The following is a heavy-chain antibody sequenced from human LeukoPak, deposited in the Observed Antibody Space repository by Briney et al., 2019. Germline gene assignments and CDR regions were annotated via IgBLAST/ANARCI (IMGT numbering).Heavy chain of an antibody. Sequence: KPGGSLRLSCAASGFTFSDYYVSWIRQAPGKGLEWLSHISSSGGSTSYADSVKGRFTISRDNAKKSLFLHMSSLRAEDTAVYCVAQGYYDNSGYFPYYFNYWGQGTLVTVSS. J-gene: IGHJ4*02. V-gene: IGHV3-11*01. CDR3: AQGYYDNSGYFPYYFNY. CDR2: ISSSGGST. CDR1: GFTFSDYY. D-gene: IGHD3-22*01.